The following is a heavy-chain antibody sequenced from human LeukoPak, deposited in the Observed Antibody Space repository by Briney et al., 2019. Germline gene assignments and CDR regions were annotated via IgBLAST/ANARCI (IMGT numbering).Heavy chain of an antibody. D-gene: IGHD3-10*01. CDR3: ARVDPNGSVDP. CDR1: GFTFSSYW. CDR2: INSDGSST. J-gene: IGHJ5*02. V-gene: IGHV3-74*01. Sequence: PGGSLRLSCAASGFTFSSYWMHWVRQGPGKGLVWVSRINSDGSSTNYADSVKGRFTISRDNSKNTLYLQMNSLRAEDTAVYYCARVDPNGSVDPWGQGTLVTVSS.